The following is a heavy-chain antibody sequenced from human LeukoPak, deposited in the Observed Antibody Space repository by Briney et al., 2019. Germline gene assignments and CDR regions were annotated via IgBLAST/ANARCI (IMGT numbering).Heavy chain of an antibody. CDR1: GFTVSSVH. V-gene: IGHV3-53*01. Sequence: GGSLRLSCAASGFTVSSVHMVWVRQAPGKGLEWVSVTYTGGNSYYADSVKGRFIISRDISKNTLYLQMNSLRAEDSALYYCARGGRGSAAVVAPRSFDIWGQGTMVTVSS. CDR3: ARGGRGSAAVVAPRSFDI. D-gene: IGHD3-22*01. J-gene: IGHJ3*02. CDR2: TYTGGNS.